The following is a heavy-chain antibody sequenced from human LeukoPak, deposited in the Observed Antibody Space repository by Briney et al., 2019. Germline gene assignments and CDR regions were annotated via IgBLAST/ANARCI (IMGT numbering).Heavy chain of an antibody. J-gene: IGHJ4*02. CDR2: INPSGGST. CDR1: GYTFTGYY. D-gene: IGHD5-18*01. Sequence: ASVKVSCKASGYTFTGYYMHWVRQAPGQGLEWMGIINPSGGSTSYAQKFQGRVTMTRDMSTSTVYMELSSLRSEDTAVYYCARDGYSYGYGGDYWGQGTLVTVSS. V-gene: IGHV1-46*01. CDR3: ARDGYSYGYGGDY.